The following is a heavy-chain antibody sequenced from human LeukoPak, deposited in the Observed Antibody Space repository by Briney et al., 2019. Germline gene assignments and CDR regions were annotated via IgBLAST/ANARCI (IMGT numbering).Heavy chain of an antibody. CDR3: ARDTGGGYSCYDC. V-gene: IGHV3-7*01. Sequence: GGSLRLSCAASGFTFSSYWMTWIRQAPGKGLEWVANIKQDGSEKYYVDSVKGRFTISRDNAKSSLYLQMNSLRAEDTAVYYCARDTGGGYSCYDCWGQGTLVTVSS. CDR2: IKQDGSEK. D-gene: IGHD5-18*01. J-gene: IGHJ4*02. CDR1: GFTFSSYW.